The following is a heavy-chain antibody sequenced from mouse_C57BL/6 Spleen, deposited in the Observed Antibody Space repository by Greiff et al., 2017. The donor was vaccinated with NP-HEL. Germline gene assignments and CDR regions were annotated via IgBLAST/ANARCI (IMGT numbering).Heavy chain of an antibody. CDR3: ARSYYYGSIYAMDY. J-gene: IGHJ4*01. V-gene: IGHV1-80*01. CDR1: GYAFSSYW. D-gene: IGHD1-1*01. CDR2: IYPGDGDT. Sequence: VQLQQSGAELVKPGASVKISCKASGYAFSSYWMNWVKQRPGKGLEWIGQIYPGDGDTNYNGKFKGKATLTADKSSSTAYMQLSSLTSEDSAVYFCARSYYYGSIYAMDYWGQRTSVTVSS.